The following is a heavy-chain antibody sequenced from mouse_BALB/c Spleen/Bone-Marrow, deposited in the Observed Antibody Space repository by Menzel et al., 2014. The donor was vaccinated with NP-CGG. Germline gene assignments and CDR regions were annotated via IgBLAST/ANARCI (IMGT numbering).Heavy chain of an antibody. CDR1: GFSLTSYG. D-gene: IGHD2-3*01. J-gene: IGHJ2*01. CDR2: IWAGGST. V-gene: IGHV2-9*02. CDR3: ARDYGYYKDVGDY. Sequence: QVQLQQSGPGLVAPSQGLSITCTVSGFSLTSYGLHWVRQPPGKGLEWLGVIWAGGSTNYNSALMSRLNISKDNSKSQVFLKMNSLQTDDTAMYYCARDYGYYKDVGDYWGQGTTLTVSS.